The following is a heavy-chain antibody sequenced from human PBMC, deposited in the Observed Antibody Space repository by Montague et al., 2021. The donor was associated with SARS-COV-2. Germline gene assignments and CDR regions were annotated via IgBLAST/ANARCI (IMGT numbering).Heavy chain of an antibody. J-gene: IGHJ5*02. CDR1: GGSINGITYY. CDR2: IDSGGNN. Sequence: TLSLTCTVSGGSINGITYYWSWIRQPAGKGLEWVGRIDSGGNNNYNPSLKSRVTMSMDTSKNHFFLNLTSLTAADTAYYYCARAVGKVTDPWGQGTLVTVSS. V-gene: IGHV4-61*02. D-gene: IGHD4-23*01. CDR3: ARAVGKVTDP.